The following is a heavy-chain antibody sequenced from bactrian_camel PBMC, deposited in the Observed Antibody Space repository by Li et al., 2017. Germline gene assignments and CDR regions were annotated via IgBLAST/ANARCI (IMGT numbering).Heavy chain of an antibody. CDR3: AAGIMWCGLAQSEYDY. D-gene: IGHD2*01. V-gene: IGHV3S26*01. Sequence: HVQLVESGGGSVQAEGALRLSCAHPGYTCGSYCEGWFRQVPGKQREGVVVTDSDGRALSYADSVKGRFTISRDNAKNILTLQMNNLKPEDTAMYYCAAGIMWCGLAQSEYDYWGQGTQVTVS. J-gene: IGHJ4*01. CDR2: TDSDGRAL. CDR1: GYTCGSYC.